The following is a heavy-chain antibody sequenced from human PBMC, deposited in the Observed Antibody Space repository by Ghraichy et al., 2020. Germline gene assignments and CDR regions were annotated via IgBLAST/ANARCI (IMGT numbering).Heavy chain of an antibody. D-gene: IGHD2-2*01. J-gene: IGHJ6*02. CDR3: AKWGDQPLYVMDV. CDR1: GFTFDDYT. Sequence: GGSLRLSCAASGFTFDDYTMHWVRQAPGKGLEWVSLISWDGGSTYYADSVKGRFTISRDNSKNSLYLQMNSLRTEDTALYYCAKWGDQPLYVMDVWGQGTTVTVSS. CDR2: ISWDGGST. V-gene: IGHV3-43*01.